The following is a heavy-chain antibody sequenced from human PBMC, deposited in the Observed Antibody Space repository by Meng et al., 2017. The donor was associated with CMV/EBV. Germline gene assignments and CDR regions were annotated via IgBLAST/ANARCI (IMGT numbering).Heavy chain of an antibody. CDR3: ARGGGVGRPLDY. D-gene: IGHD3-10*01. V-gene: IGHV1-46*01. CDR1: GYTFISYY. CDR2: INPSGGST. J-gene: IGHJ4*02. Sequence: ASVMVSCKASGYTFISYYMHWVRQAPGQRLEWMGIINPSGGSTSYAQKVQGRVTMTRDTSTSTVYMELSNLRSEDTAVYYDARGGGVGRPLDYWGQGTLVTVSS.